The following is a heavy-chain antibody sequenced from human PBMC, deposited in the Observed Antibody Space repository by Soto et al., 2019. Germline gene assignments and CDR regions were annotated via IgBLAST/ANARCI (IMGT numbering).Heavy chain of an antibody. J-gene: IGHJ4*02. Sequence: PSETLSLTCTVSGGSITSSSYYWGWIRQPPGKGLEWIGNIHYSGSTYYNPSLKSRVTISVDTSKNQFSLKLSSVTAADTAVYYCMLGSGWKDFDYWGQGTLVTVSS. CDR2: IHYSGST. CDR1: GGSITSSSYY. D-gene: IGHD3-22*01. V-gene: IGHV4-39*01. CDR3: MLGSGWKDFDY.